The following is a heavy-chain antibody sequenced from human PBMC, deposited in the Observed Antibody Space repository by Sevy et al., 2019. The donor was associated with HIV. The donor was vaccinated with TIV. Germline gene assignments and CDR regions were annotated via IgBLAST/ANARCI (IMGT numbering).Heavy chain of an antibody. CDR1: GFTFSSYS. J-gene: IGHJ4*02. V-gene: IGHV3-21*01. CDR3: ARDTPLTMALGVTFDY. D-gene: IGHD3-10*01. CDR2: ISSSSSYI. Sequence: GGSLRLSCAVSGFTFSSYSMNWVRQAPGKGLEWVSSISSSSSYIYYADSVKGRFTISRDNAKNSLYLQMNSLRAEDTAVYYCARDTPLTMALGVTFDYWGQGTLVTVSS.